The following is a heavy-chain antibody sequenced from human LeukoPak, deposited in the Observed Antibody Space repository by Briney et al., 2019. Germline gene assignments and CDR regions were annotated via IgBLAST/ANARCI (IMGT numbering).Heavy chain of an antibody. V-gene: IGHV4-4*07. Sequence: SETLSLTCTVSGGSISSYYWSWIRQPAGKGLEWIGRIYTSGSTNYNPSLKSRVTMSVDTSKNQFSLKLSSVTAADTAVYYCARRFIAAAGTNYFDYWGQGTLVTVSS. CDR3: ARRFIAAAGTNYFDY. CDR2: IYTSGST. CDR1: GGSISSYY. J-gene: IGHJ4*02. D-gene: IGHD6-13*01.